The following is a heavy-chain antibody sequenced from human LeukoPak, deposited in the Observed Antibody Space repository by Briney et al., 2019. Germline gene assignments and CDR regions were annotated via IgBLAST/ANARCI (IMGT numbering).Heavy chain of an antibody. V-gene: IGHV3-11*06. Sequence: GGSLRLSCAASGFTFSDYYMTWIRQAPGKGLEWVSYISGSSSNTNYADSVKGRFTISRDNAKNSLYLQMNSLRAEDTAVYYCARENTYGYSYGMDVWGQGTTVTVSS. D-gene: IGHD3-22*01. CDR1: GFTFSDYY. CDR2: ISGSSSNT. CDR3: ARENTYGYSYGMDV. J-gene: IGHJ6*02.